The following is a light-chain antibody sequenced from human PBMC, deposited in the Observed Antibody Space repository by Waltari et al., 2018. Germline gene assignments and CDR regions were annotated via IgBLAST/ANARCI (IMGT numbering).Light chain of an antibody. V-gene: IGKV2-40*01. CDR3: MQALEFPYS. J-gene: IGKJ2*03. CDR2: EVS. CDR1: QSLLDSEDGNTY. Sequence: DIVMTQTPLSLPVTLGEPASISCRSSQSLLDSEDGNTYLEWYLQKPGQAPQLLIYEVSNRAAGVPDMFSGRGSDTDFTLKISRVEAEDVGVYYCMQALEFPYSFGQGTKVEIK.